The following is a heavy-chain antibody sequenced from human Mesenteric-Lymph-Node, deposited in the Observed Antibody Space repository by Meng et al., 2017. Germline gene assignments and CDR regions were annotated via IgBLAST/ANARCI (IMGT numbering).Heavy chain of an antibody. CDR2: ISYDGSNK. J-gene: IGHJ4*02. D-gene: IGHD6-13*01. V-gene: IGHV3-30*01. CDR3: ARGLSSSSWTNFDY. CDR1: GFTFSSYA. Sequence: GESLKISCAASGFTFSSYAMHWVRQAPGKGLEWVAVISYDGSNKYYADSVKGRFTISRDNSKNTLYLQMNSLRAEDTAVYYCARGLSSSSWTNFDYWGQGTLVTVSS.